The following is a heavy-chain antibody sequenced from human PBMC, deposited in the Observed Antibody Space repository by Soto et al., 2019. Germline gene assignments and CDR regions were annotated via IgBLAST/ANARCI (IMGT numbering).Heavy chain of an antibody. J-gene: IGHJ6*02. D-gene: IGHD6-6*01. V-gene: IGHV4-30-4*01. CDR2: MYYSGST. CDR3: ARGAAREHYYNYYGMDV. CDR1: GGSVISDDYY. Sequence: SETLSLTCTVSGGSVISDDYYWSWIRLPPGKGLEWIGCMYYSGSTSYSPSLKSRVTISVDRSKNQFSLKVNSVTAADTAVYYCARGAAREHYYNYYGMDVWGQGTTVTVSS.